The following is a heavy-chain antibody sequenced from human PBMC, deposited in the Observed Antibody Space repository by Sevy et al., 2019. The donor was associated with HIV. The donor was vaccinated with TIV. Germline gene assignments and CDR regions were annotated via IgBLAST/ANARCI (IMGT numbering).Heavy chain of an antibody. V-gene: IGHV3-30*18. CDR1: GFSFSYYG. Sequence: GGSLRLSCIGSGFSFSYYGIHWVRQSPGKGLDWVALISHDGINEYYADSVKGRFTISRDNSKNTVYLEMNSLRNEDMAIYFCANAYSGSYSHSYLYALDVWGQGTMVTVSS. CDR2: ISHDGINE. CDR3: ANAYSGSYSHSYLYALDV. J-gene: IGHJ6*02. D-gene: IGHD1-26*01.